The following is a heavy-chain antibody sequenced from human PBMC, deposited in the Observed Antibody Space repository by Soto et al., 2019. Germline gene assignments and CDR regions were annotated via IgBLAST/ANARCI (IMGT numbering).Heavy chain of an antibody. Sequence: SETLSLTCTVSGGSISSSSYYWGWIRQPPGKGLEWIGSIYYSGSTYYNPSLKSRVTISVDTSKNQFSLKLSSVTAADTAVYYCARGRGAWYPYYYYGMDVWGQGTTVTVSS. V-gene: IGHV4-39*07. CDR3: ARGRGAWYPYYYYGMDV. CDR1: GGSISSSSYY. D-gene: IGHD6-13*01. J-gene: IGHJ6*02. CDR2: IYYSGST.